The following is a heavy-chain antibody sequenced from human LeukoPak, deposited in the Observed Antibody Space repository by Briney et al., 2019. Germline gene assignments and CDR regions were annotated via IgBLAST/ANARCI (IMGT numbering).Heavy chain of an antibody. J-gene: IGHJ4*02. CDR1: GGSISSGGYY. CDR2: IYHSGST. Sequence: SQTLSLTCTVSGGSISSGGYYWSWIRQPPGKGLEWIGYIYHSGSTYYNPSLKSRVTISVDRSKNQFSLNLSSVTATDTAVYYCARSPAAAGIPFDYWGPGTLVTVSS. D-gene: IGHD6-13*01. V-gene: IGHV4-30-2*01. CDR3: ARSPAAAGIPFDY.